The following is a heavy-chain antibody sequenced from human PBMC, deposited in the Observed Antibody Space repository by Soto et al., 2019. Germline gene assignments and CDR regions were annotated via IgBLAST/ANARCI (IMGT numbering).Heavy chain of an antibody. Sequence: PSETLSLTCAVSGYSLSSGYYWGWIRQPPGKGLEWIGSIYHSGSTYYNPSLKSRVNISVDTSKNQFSLKLSSVTAADTAAYYCARDPPYYYDTSGYFDYWGQGTLVTVSS. CDR3: ARDPPYYYDTSGYFDY. J-gene: IGHJ4*02. CDR2: IYHSGST. CDR1: GYSLSSGYY. V-gene: IGHV4-38-2*02. D-gene: IGHD3-22*01.